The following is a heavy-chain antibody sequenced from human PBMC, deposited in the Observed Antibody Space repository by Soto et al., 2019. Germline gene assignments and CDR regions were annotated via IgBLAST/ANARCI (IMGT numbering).Heavy chain of an antibody. CDR2: IYYSGNT. Sequence: QVQLQESGPGLVKPSQTLSLTCTVSGDSISTADYYWHWIRQPPGKGLEWIGYIYYSGNTYYIPSLKSLVTLSVDTSKNQISLNLNSVTAADTAVYYCARGIYSTSSFFDSWGQGTLVTVSS. D-gene: IGHD6-6*01. V-gene: IGHV4-30-4*01. CDR1: GDSISTADYY. J-gene: IGHJ4*02. CDR3: ARGIYSTSSFFDS.